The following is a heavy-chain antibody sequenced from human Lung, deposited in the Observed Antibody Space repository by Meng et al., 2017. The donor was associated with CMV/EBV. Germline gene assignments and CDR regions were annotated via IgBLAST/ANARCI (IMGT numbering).Heavy chain of an antibody. V-gene: IGHV3-21*01. D-gene: IGHD2/OR15-2a*01. J-gene: IGHJ6*02. Sequence: GEXXKISCAASGFTFSSYSMNWVRQAPGKGLEWVSSISSSSSYIYYADSVKGRFTISRDNGKNSLYLQMNSLRAEDTAVYYCAKDSSTSYYYYYYYYGMDVWGQGXTVTVSS. CDR1: GFTFSSYS. CDR3: AKDSSTSYYYYYYYYGMDV. CDR2: ISSSSSYI.